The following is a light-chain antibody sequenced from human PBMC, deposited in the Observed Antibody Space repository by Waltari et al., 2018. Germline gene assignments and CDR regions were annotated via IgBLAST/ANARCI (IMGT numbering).Light chain of an antibody. CDR3: QQYSTYPYT. CDR2: GAF. CDR1: QAISNN. V-gene: IGKV1-16*01. Sequence: DIQMTQSPSSLSASVGETVTMTCRASQAISNNLAWIQQKPGKGPKSLIYGAFILQRWVPSRFSGSGSETDFTLTISRLQPEDCASYYCQQYSTYPYTFGQGTKLEIK. J-gene: IGKJ2*01.